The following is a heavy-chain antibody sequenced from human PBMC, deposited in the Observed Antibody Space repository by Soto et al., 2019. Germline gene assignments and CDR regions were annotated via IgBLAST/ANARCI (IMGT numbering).Heavy chain of an antibody. V-gene: IGHV1-18*01. D-gene: IGHD3-3*01. Sequence: ASVKVSCKASGYTFTSYGISWVRQAPGQGLEWMGWISAYNGNTNYAQKLQGRVTMTTDTSTSTAYMELRSLRAEDTAVYYCARAEDYDYWGGPPKYFDNWGQGTQVTVSS. CDR1: GYTFTSYG. J-gene: IGHJ4*02. CDR2: ISAYNGNT. CDR3: ARAEDYDYWGGPPKYFDN.